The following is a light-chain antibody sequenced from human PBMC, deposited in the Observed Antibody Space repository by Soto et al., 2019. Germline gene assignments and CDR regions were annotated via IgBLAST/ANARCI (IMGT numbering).Light chain of an antibody. CDR3: QQYHNWPIT. V-gene: IGKV3-15*01. CDR2: DAS. Sequence: EIVITQSPVTPSVSPGERATLSCRGSQSVRSHLVWYQQKPGQAPRILMYDASTRATGIPARFSGSGSGTEFTLTISSLQSEDFAVYYCQQYHNWPITFGQGTRLEIK. J-gene: IGKJ5*01. CDR1: QSVRSH.